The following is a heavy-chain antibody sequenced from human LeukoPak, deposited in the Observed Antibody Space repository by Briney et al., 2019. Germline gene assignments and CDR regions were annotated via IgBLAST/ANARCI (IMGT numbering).Heavy chain of an antibody. D-gene: IGHD6-25*01. CDR3: ARGRPGDYFDY. CDR1: GYTFAAYF. Sequence: ASVKVSCKASGYTFAAYFIHWVRQAPGQGLEWMGWINPNSGGTSYLQNFQGRVTMTRDTSISTAYMDLSRLRSDDTAVYYCARGRPGDYFDYWGQGTLVTVSS. CDR2: INPNSGGT. V-gene: IGHV1-2*02. J-gene: IGHJ4*02.